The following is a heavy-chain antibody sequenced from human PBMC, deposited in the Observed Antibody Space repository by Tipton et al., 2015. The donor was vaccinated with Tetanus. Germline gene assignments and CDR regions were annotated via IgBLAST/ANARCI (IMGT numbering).Heavy chain of an antibody. D-gene: IGHD2-15*01. V-gene: IGHV3-33*01. CDR2: SWYDGTVQ. Sequence: SLRLSCAASGFIFSSYGIHWVRQAPGQGLEWVAVSWYDGTVQYYADSVKGRFTLSRDNSKNTLYLEMNSFRSEDTSLYYWAREADCSGGSCFSWVFHNWGRGTQVTVSS. CDR3: AREADCSGGSCFSWVFHN. J-gene: IGHJ4*02. CDR1: GFIFSSYG.